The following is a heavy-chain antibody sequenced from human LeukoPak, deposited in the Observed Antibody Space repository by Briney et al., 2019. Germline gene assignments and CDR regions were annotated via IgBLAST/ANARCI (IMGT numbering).Heavy chain of an antibody. D-gene: IGHD1/OR15-1a*01. V-gene: IGHV4-34*01. CDR2: INHSGST. J-gene: IGHJ4*02. CDR3: ARGQLFLRNPNWNRPLDY. Sequence: PSETLSLTCAVYGGSFSGYYWSWIRLPPGKGLEWIGEINHSGSTNYNPSLKSRVTISVDTSKNQFSLKLSSVTAADTAVYYCARGQLFLRNPNWNRPLDYWGQGTLVTVSS. CDR1: GGSFSGYY.